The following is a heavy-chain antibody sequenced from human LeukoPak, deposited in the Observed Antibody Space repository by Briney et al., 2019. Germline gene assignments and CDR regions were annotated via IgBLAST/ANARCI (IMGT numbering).Heavy chain of an antibody. V-gene: IGHV3-64D*09. Sequence: GGSLRLSCSASGFPFSSYAMHWVRQAPGEGLEYVSAISDSGGSTYYADSVKGRLPISRDNSKNTLYLQMSSLRAEDTAVYFCVRGYSFGPYGMDVWGQGTTVTVSS. CDR2: ISDSGGST. CDR1: GFPFSSYA. CDR3: VRGYSFGPYGMDV. D-gene: IGHD2-15*01. J-gene: IGHJ6*02.